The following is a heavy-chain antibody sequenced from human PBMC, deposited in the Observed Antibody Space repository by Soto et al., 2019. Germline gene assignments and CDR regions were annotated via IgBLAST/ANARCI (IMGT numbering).Heavy chain of an antibody. CDR3: AKNALGGFDW. CDR2: IYYRGTA. D-gene: IGHD1-26*01. CDR1: RGSMSSGDW. V-gene: IGHV4-4*02. J-gene: IGHJ4*02. Sequence: LQESGPGLVKPSGTLSLTCAVSRGSMSSGDWFSWVRQPPGKGLEWIGEIYYRGTAHYKPSLKSRVTFSLDKSKNQFSLALTSVTAADTAVYYCAKNALGGFDWWGQGTLVTVSS.